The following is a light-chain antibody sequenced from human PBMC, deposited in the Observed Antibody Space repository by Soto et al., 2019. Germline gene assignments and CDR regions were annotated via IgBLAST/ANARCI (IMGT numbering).Light chain of an antibody. CDR3: QSYDSSLSGV. J-gene: IGLJ1*01. Sequence: QLVLTQPPSVSGAPGQRVTISCTGSSSNIGAGYDVHWYQQLPGTAPKLLIYGNSNRPSGVPDRFSGSKSGTSASLAITGLQAEDEADYYCQSYDSSLSGVFGTGTQLTVL. V-gene: IGLV1-40*01. CDR1: SSNIGAGYD. CDR2: GNS.